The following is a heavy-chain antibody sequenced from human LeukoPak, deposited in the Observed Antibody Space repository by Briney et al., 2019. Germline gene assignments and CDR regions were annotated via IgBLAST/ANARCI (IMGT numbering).Heavy chain of an antibody. Sequence: SETLSLTCAVYGGSFSGYYWSWIRQPPGKGLEWIGEINHSGSTNYNPSLKSRVTISVDTSKNQSSLKLSSVTAADTAVYYCARGPQRRSGPTRFDYWGQGTLVTVSS. J-gene: IGHJ4*02. D-gene: IGHD6-19*01. CDR1: GGSFSGYY. CDR2: INHSGST. V-gene: IGHV4-34*01. CDR3: ARGPQRRSGPTRFDY.